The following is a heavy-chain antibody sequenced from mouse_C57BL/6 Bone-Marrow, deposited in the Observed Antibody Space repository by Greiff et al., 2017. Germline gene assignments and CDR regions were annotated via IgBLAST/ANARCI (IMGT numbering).Heavy chain of an antibody. CDR3: TQPYYGIAIAY. V-gene: IGHV14-1*01. CDR2: IGPEDGDT. D-gene: IGHD1-1*01. Sequence: EVQLQESGAELVRPGASVKLSCTASGFNIKDYYMHWVKQRPEQGLEWIGRIGPEDGDTEYAPKFQGKATITADTSSNPAYLQLSSLTSEDTAVYYCTQPYYGIAIAYWGQGTLVTVSS. CDR1: GFNIKDYY. J-gene: IGHJ4*01.